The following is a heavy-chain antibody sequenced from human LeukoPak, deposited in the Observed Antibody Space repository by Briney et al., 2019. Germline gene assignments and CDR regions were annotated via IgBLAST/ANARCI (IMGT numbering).Heavy chain of an antibody. CDR2: IYYSGST. J-gene: IGHJ4*02. Sequence: SETLSLTCTVSGGSISSSSYYWGWIRQPPGKGLEWIGNIYYSGSTYHNPSLKSRVTISVDPSKNQFSLKVSSVTAADTAVYYCARDTGITAAHYYFDFWGQGTLVTVSS. V-gene: IGHV4-39*07. CDR1: GGSISSSSYY. D-gene: IGHD6-13*01. CDR3: ARDTGITAAHYYFDF.